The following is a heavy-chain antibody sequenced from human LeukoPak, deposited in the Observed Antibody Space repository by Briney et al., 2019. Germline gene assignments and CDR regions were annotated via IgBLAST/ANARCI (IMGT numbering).Heavy chain of an antibody. CDR3: AKEPYCSSTSCIGEYFQR. CDR1: GFTFSSYG. J-gene: IGHJ1*01. Sequence: PGRSLRLSCAASGFTFSSYGVHWVRQAPGKGLGWVAVISYDGSNKYYADSVKGRFTISRDNSKNTLYLQMNSLRAEDTAVYYCAKEPYCSSTSCIGEYFQRWGQGTLVTVSS. CDR2: ISYDGSNK. D-gene: IGHD2-2*01. V-gene: IGHV3-30*18.